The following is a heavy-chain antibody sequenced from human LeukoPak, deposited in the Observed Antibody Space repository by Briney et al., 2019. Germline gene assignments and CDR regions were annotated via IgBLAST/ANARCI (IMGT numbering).Heavy chain of an antibody. CDR2: FDPEDGET. CDR1: GYTLTELS. Sequence: GASVKVSCKVSGYTLTELSMHWVRQAPGKGLEWTGGFDPEDGETIYAQKFQGRVTMTEDTSTDTAYMELSSLRSEDTAVYYCATAPIVVVPAAIYYYMDVWGKGTTVTVSS. J-gene: IGHJ6*03. D-gene: IGHD2-2*01. CDR3: ATAPIVVVPAAIYYYMDV. V-gene: IGHV1-24*01.